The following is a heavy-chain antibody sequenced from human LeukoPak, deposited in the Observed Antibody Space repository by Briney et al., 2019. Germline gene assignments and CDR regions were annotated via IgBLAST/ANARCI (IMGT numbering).Heavy chain of an antibody. J-gene: IGHJ5*02. CDR1: GFTFSSYA. Sequence: GGSLRLSCAASGFTFSSYAMSWVRQAPGKGLEWVSAISGSGGSTYYADSVKGRFTISRDNSKNTLYLQMNSLRAEDTAVYYCARTWFGESHNWFDPWGQGTLVTVSS. V-gene: IGHV3-23*01. CDR3: ARTWFGESHNWFDP. CDR2: ISGSGGST. D-gene: IGHD3-10*01.